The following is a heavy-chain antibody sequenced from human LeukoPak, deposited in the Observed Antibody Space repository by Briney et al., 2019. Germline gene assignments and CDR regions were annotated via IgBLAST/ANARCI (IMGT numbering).Heavy chain of an antibody. D-gene: IGHD3-10*01. V-gene: IGHV1-8*03. Sequence: ASVKVSCKASGYTFTSYDINWVRQATGQGLEWMGWMNPNSGNTGYAQKFQGRVTITRNTSISTAYMELSSLRSEDTAVYYCARDYYYGSGSYSAGFDPWGQGTLVTVSS. CDR2: MNPNSGNT. J-gene: IGHJ5*02. CDR1: GYTFTSYD. CDR3: ARDYYYGSGSYSAGFDP.